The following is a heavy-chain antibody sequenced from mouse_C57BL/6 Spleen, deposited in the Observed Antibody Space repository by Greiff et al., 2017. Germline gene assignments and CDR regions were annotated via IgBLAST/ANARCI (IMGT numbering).Heavy chain of an antibody. J-gene: IGHJ2*01. CDR1: GSTFTSYW. CDR3: ASCYYGSSLDY. CDR2: IDPSDSDT. Sequence: QVQLQQPGAELVKPGASVKLSCKASGSTFTSYWMQWVKQRPGQGLEWIGEIDPSDSDTNYNQKFKGKDTLTVDTSSSTAYMQLSSLTSDDAAVYYGASCYYGSSLDYWGQGTTLTVSS. D-gene: IGHD1-1*01. V-gene: IGHV1-50*01.